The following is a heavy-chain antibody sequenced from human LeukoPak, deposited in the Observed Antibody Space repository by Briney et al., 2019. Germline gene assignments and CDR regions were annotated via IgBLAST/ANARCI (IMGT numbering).Heavy chain of an antibody. CDR2: IYDSGNT. Sequence: SETLSLTCTVSGSSISSWYWSWIRQPPGKGLEWIGYIYDSGNTNYNPSLKSRVTMSVDTPKNQFSLNLTSVTAADTAVYYCAKMRGGVFDYWGQGILVTVSS. V-gene: IGHV4-59*12. J-gene: IGHJ4*02. D-gene: IGHD2-8*01. CDR3: AKMRGGVFDY. CDR1: GSSISSWY.